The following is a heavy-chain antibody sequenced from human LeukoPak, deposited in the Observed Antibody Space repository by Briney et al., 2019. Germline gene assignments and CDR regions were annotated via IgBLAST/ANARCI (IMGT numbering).Heavy chain of an antibody. CDR2: IYYSGST. J-gene: IGHJ4*02. Sequence: SEALSLTCTVSGGSISSYYWSWIRQPPGKGLEWIGYIYYSGSTNYNPSLKSRVTISVDTSKNQFSLKLSSVTAADTAVYYCASSLSGGRLNYWGQGTLVTVSS. D-gene: IGHD2/OR15-2a*01. CDR1: GGSISSYY. V-gene: IGHV4-59*01. CDR3: ASSLSGGRLNY.